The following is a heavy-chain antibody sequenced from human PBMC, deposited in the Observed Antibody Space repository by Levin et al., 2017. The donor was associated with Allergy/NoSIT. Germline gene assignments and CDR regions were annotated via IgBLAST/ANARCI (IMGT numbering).Heavy chain of an antibody. CDR2: IYTSGST. V-gene: IGHV4-61*02. Sequence: SQTLSLTCTVSGGSIRSGSYYWSWIRQPAGKGLEWIGRIYTSGSTNYNPSLKSRVTISVDTSKNQFSLKLSSVTAADTAVYYCARDGDAPGYWGQGTLVTVSS. J-gene: IGHJ4*02. CDR1: GGSIRSGSYY. CDR3: ARDGDAPGY.